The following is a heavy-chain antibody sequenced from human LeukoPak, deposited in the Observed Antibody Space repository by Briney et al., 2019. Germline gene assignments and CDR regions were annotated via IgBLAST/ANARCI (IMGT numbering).Heavy chain of an antibody. J-gene: IGHJ4*02. Sequence: PAETLSLTCTVSGGSISSYYGSWIRQPPGKGLEWIGYIYYSGSTNYNPSLKSRVTISVDTSKNQFSLKLSSVTAADTAVYYCAREIHSSGYYQNYYFDYWGQGTLVTVSS. CDR2: IYYSGST. V-gene: IGHV4-59*01. CDR1: GGSISSYY. CDR3: AREIHSSGYYQNYYFDY. D-gene: IGHD3-22*01.